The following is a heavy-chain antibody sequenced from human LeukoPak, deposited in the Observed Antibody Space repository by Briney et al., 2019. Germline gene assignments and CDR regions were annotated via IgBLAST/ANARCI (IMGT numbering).Heavy chain of an antibody. CDR2: IYYSGST. D-gene: IGHD4/OR15-4a*01. V-gene: IGHV4-39*07. CDR1: GGSISSSSYY. J-gene: IGHJ4*02. Sequence: PSETLSLTCTVSGGSISSSSYYWGWIRQPPGKGLEWIGSIYYSGSTYYNPSLKSRVTISVDTSKNHFSLKLSSVTAPDTAVYYCARVLTSDGWVDYWGQGTLVTVSS. CDR3: ARVLTSDGWVDY.